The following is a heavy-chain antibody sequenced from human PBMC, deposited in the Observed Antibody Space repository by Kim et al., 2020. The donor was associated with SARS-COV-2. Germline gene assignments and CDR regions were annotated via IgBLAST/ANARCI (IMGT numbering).Heavy chain of an antibody. J-gene: IGHJ4*02. CDR3: ARVGRLDMTTVTGPFDY. D-gene: IGHD4-17*01. V-gene: IGHV4-31*02. Sequence: LKSRVTISVDTSKNQFSLKLSSVTAADTAVYYCARVGRLDMTTVTGPFDYWGQGTLVTVSS.